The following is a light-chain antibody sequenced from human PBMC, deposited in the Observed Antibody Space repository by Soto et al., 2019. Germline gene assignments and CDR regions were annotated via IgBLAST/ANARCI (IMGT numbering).Light chain of an antibody. CDR2: GAS. CDR3: QQYDNSIT. Sequence: EIVLTQSPGTLSLSPGETATLSCRASQSVSSNNLAWYHQKPGQTPRLLIYGASSRAPGIPDRFSGSGSGTDFTLTISRLEPEDFAVYYCQQYDNSITFGQGTRLE. CDR1: QSVSSNN. J-gene: IGKJ5*01. V-gene: IGKV3-20*01.